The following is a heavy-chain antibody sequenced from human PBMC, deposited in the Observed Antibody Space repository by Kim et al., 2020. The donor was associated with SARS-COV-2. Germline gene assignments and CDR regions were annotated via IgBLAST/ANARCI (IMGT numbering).Heavy chain of an antibody. CDR3: ARDYYDSSGFAFDI. CDR1: GGTFSSYA. V-gene: IGHV1-69*04. J-gene: IGHJ3*02. D-gene: IGHD3-22*01. Sequence: SVKVSCKASGGTFSSYAISWVRQAPGQGLEWMGRIIPILGIANYAQKFQGRVTITADKSTSTAYMELSSLRSEDTAVYYCARDYYDSSGFAFDIWGQGTMVTVSS. CDR2: IIPILGIA.